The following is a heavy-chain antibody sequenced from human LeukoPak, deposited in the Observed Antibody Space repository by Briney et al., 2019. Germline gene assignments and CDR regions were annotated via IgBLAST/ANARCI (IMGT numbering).Heavy chain of an antibody. Sequence: SETLSLTCTVSGGSISSSYYYWGWIRQPPGKGLEWIGSIYSSGSTYYNPSLKSRVTISVDTSKNQFSLKLSSVTAADTAVYYCARVWRYFDWASEGFDPWGQGTLVTVSS. V-gene: IGHV4-39*07. CDR2: IYSSGST. CDR3: ARVWRYFDWASEGFDP. D-gene: IGHD3-9*01. CDR1: GGSISSSYYY. J-gene: IGHJ5*02.